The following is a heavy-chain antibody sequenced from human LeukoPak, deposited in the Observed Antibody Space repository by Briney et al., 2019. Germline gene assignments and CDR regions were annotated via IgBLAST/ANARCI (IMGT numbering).Heavy chain of an antibody. CDR2: ISSSGSTI. V-gene: IGHV3-48*03. CDR1: GFSFNSFE. CDR3: ARGWYNSGYYCDY. D-gene: IGHD6-19*01. J-gene: IGHJ4*02. Sequence: PGGSLRLSCAASGFSFNSFEMSWVRQAPGKGLEWVSYISSSGSTIYYADSVKGRFTISRDNAKNSLYLQMNSLRAKDTAVYYCARGWYNSGYYCDYWGQGTLVTVSS.